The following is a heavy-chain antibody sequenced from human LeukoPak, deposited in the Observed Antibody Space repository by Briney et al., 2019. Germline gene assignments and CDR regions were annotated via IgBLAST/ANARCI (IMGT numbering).Heavy chain of an antibody. CDR3: AREGIAAAGTFYP. V-gene: IGHV1-2*02. CDR2: INPNSGGT. Sequence: GASVKVSCKASGYTFTGYYMHWVRQAPGQGLEWMGWINPNSGGTNYAQKFQGRVTMTRDTSISTAYMELSRLRSDDTAVYYCAREGIAAAGTFYPWGQGTLVTVSS. CDR1: GYTFTGYY. J-gene: IGHJ5*02. D-gene: IGHD6-13*01.